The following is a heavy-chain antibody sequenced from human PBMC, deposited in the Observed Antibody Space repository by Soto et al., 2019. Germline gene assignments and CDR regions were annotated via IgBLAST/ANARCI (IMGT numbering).Heavy chain of an antibody. Sequence: GGSLRLSCAASGLTFSNAWMNWVRQAPGKGLEWVGRIKSKNDGGATEYSAPVKARFTISRDDSKDTLYLQMNSLKTEDTAVYYCTTDAQWGIWGQGTMVTVS. CDR1: GLTFSNAW. V-gene: IGHV3-15*07. CDR3: TTDAQWGI. CDR2: IKSKNDGGAT. D-gene: IGHD2-8*01. J-gene: IGHJ3*02.